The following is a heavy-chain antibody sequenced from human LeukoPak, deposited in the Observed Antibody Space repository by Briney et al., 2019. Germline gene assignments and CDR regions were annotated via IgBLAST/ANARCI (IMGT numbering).Heavy chain of an antibody. CDR3: ARDFSGRGDAFDM. V-gene: IGHV3-53*01. D-gene: IGHD1-26*01. J-gene: IGHJ3*02. CDR1: GFTVSSNY. CDR2: ISSGGST. Sequence: PGGSLRLSCAASGFTVSSNYMSWVRQAPGKGLEWVSVISSGGSTYYAVSLKGRFTISRDNSKNTLYLQMNSLRAEDTAVYYCARDFSGRGDAFDMWGQGTMVTVSS.